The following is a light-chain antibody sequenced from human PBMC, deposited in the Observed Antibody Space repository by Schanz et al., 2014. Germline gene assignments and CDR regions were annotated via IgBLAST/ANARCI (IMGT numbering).Light chain of an antibody. V-gene: IGLV1-40*01. CDR3: SSYAGSINWV. CDR1: SSNIGAGYD. CDR2: GNN. J-gene: IGLJ3*02. Sequence: QSVLTQPPSVSGAPGQRVTISCTGSSSNIGAGYDVHWYQQFPGRAPKLVIYGNNNRPSGVPHRFSGSKSGASASLAITGLQAEDEADYYCSSYAGSINWVFGGGTKLTVL.